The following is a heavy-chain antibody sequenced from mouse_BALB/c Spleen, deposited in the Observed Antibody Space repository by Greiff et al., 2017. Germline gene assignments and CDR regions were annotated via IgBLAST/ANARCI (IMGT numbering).Heavy chain of an antibody. Sequence: EVQLVESGGDLVKPGGSLKLSCAASGFTFSSYGMSWVRQTPDKRLEWVATISSGGSYTYYPDSVKGRFTISRDNAKNTLYLQMSSLKSEDTAMYYCARRGIGTTPHYAMDYWGQGTSVTVSS. J-gene: IGHJ4*01. CDR3: ARRGIGTTPHYAMDY. CDR2: ISSGGSYT. CDR1: GFTFSSYG. D-gene: IGHD2-14*01. V-gene: IGHV5-6*01.